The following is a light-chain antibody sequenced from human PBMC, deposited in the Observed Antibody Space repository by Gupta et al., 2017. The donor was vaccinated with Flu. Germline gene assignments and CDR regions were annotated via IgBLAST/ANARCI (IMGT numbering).Light chain of an antibody. Sequence: DVVMTQSPLSLPVTPGQPASISCRSSESLIHSDGNTYLNWFQQRPGQPPRRLIYKVANRDSGVPDRFSGSWSGTDFTLKISRVEPEDVGVYYCRQAAHWPYTFGQGTKLEIK. CDR3: RQAAHWPYT. J-gene: IGKJ2*01. CDR1: ESLIHSDGNTY. CDR2: KVA. V-gene: IGKV2-30*02.